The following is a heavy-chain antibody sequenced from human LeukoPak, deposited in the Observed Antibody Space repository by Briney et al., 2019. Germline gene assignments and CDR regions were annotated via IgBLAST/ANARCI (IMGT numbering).Heavy chain of an antibody. CDR3: ARDQITSGEYIVVVPAALDY. Sequence: GGSLRLSCAASGFTLSSFWMTWVRQAPGKGLEWVANIRQDRNEKFYVDSVKGRFTISRDNTKNSVYLQMSSLRAEDTAVYYCARDQITSGEYIVVVPAALDYWGQGTLVTVSS. J-gene: IGHJ4*02. D-gene: IGHD2-2*01. CDR2: IRQDRNEK. V-gene: IGHV3-7*01. CDR1: GFTLSSFW.